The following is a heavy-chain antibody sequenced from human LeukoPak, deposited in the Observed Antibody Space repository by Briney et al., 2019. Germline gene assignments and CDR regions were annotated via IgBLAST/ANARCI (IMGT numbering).Heavy chain of an antibody. CDR1: GGSFSGYY. V-gene: IGHV4-34*01. Sequence: SETLPLTCAVYGGSFSGYYWSWIRQPPGKGLEWIGEITHSGSTTYNPSLKSRFTISVDTSKNQFSLKLSSVTAADTAVYFCARLRAHAYNYGFDYWGQGALVTVSS. CDR3: ARLRAHAYNYGFDY. D-gene: IGHD5-24*01. J-gene: IGHJ4*02. CDR2: ITHSGST.